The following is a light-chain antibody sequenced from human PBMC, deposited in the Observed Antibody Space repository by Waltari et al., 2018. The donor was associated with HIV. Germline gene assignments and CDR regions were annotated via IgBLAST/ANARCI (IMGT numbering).Light chain of an antibody. J-gene: IGKJ5*01. V-gene: IGKV1-12*01. Sequence: DIQMTQSPSSVSASVGDRVTPTCRATQGISTWLAWYQQKPGKAPKLLISGASNLEPGVPSRFSGSGSGTSFSLTITSLQADDFAVYYCQQTNSFPFTFGQGTRLEIK. CDR2: GAS. CDR3: QQTNSFPFT. CDR1: QGISTW.